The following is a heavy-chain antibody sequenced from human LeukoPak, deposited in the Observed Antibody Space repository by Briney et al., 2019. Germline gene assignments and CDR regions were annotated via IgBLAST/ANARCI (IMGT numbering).Heavy chain of an antibody. CDR3: ARSRYLDWGGAFDM. V-gene: IGHV3-30*02. D-gene: IGHD3-9*01. CDR1: GFTFSSYA. Sequence: GGSLRLSCAASGFTFSSYAMHWVRQAPGKGLEWVTFIRYDGTNKYYADSVKGRFTISRDNSKNTLYLQMNSLRTEDTAIYYCARSRYLDWGGAFDMWGQGTMVTVSS. J-gene: IGHJ3*02. CDR2: IRYDGTNK.